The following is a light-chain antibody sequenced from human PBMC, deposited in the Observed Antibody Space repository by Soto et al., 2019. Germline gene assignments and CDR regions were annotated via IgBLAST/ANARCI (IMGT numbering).Light chain of an antibody. J-gene: IGLJ1*01. CDR3: SSYTTAFFYV. CDR2: GVT. Sequence: QSALTQPASVSGSPGQSITISCTGSSSDIGAFNYVAWYQQHPGKAPKLIIHGVTNRPSGVSSRFSGSKSDYTASLPISGLQAEDEADYDCSSYTTAFFYVFATGTKLTVL. V-gene: IGLV2-14*01. CDR1: SSDIGAFNY.